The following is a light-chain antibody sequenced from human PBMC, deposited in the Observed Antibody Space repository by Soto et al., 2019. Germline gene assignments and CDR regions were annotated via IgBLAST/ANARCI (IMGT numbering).Light chain of an antibody. CDR2: DVS. J-gene: IGKJ5*01. V-gene: IGKV3-11*01. CDR3: HQRYNWPRVT. Sequence: MVLTQSPATLSLSPRETVTLSCRARQSLSNSLAWYQQKPAQPPPLLIYDVSHRATGIPARFSGSGSATAFTLTITSLEPEDFAVYFCHQRYNWPRVTFGQGTRLEIK. CDR1: QSLSNS.